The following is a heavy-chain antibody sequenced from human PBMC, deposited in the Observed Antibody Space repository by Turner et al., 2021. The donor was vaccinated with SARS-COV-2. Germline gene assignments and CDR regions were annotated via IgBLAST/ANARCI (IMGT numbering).Heavy chain of an antibody. V-gene: IGHV3-7*01. Sequence: VQLVESGGGVVQPGRSLRLSCAASGFTFNNYWMTWVRQAPGKGLEWVANIKEDGSEKYYVDSVKGRFTISRDNAKNSMYLQMNTLRAEDTAVYYCARPYSSGWYINFIFWGQGTLVTVSS. CDR1: GFTFNNYW. CDR3: ARPYSSGWYINFIF. J-gene: IGHJ1*01. D-gene: IGHD6-19*01. CDR2: IKEDGSEK.